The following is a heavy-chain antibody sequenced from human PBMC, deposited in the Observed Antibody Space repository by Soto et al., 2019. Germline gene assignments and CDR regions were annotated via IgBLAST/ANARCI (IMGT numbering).Heavy chain of an antibody. V-gene: IGHV3-33*01. J-gene: IGHJ4*02. D-gene: IGHD3-16*01. CDR2: IWFDGNNK. Sequence: QVQLVESGGGVAQPGTSLRLSCVTSGFTFSNYGIHWVRQAPGKGLEWVGVIWFDGNNKYYGDSVKGRFAISRDNFKEKGYQKMDSLRVGDPAVYYGAREGEAQIGGVPPPDSGGKEPLFPVSP. CDR1: GFTFSNYG. CDR3: AREGEAQIGGVPPPDS.